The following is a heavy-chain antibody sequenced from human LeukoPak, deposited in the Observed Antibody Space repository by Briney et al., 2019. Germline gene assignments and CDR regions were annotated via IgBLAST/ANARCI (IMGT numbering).Heavy chain of an antibody. V-gene: IGHV3-23*01. J-gene: IGHJ4*02. CDR1: GFTFSSSA. CDR3: AKGDKPVIAMVKFDY. D-gene: IGHD5-18*01. Sequence: PGGSLRLSCAASGFTFSSSAMNWVRQAPGKGLEWVSGISGSGTNTYYADSVKGRFTISRDNSKNTLYMQMNSLRAEDTAVYYCAKGDKPVIAMVKFDYWGQGTLVTVSS. CDR2: ISGSGTNT.